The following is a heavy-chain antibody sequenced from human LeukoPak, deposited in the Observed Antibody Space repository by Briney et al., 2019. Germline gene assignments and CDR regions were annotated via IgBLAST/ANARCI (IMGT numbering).Heavy chain of an antibody. CDR2: ISNSGST. Sequence: SETPSLTCTVSGGSIGGNSYWSWIRQPPGKGPEWIGHISNSGSTYYSPSLSSRVTISLDTSKNQFSLKLRSVTAADTAVYYCARGGASSIPLDYWGRGALVTVSS. V-gene: IGHV4-61*01. J-gene: IGHJ4*02. CDR3: ARGGASSIPLDY. D-gene: IGHD1-26*01. CDR1: GGSIGGNSY.